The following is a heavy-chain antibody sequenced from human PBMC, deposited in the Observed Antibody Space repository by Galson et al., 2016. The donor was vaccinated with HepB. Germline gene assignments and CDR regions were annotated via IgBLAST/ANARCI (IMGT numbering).Heavy chain of an antibody. V-gene: IGHV4-30-4*01. Sequence: TLSLTCTVSGGSISTDHYYWSWIRQPPGKGLEWLGYIYYSGSTFYNPSLKSRITISGDTAKNQFSLKLTSVTAADTAVYYCARERGGWSTVGYYYDSWGQGTLVTVSS. CDR2: IYYSGST. CDR1: GGSISTDHYY. D-gene: IGHD6-19*01. CDR3: ARERGGWSTVGYYYDS. J-gene: IGHJ4*02.